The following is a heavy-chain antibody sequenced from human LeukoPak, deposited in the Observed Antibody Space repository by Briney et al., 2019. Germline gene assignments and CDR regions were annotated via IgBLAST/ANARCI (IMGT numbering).Heavy chain of an antibody. CDR2: ITRENWI. V-gene: IGHV3-69-1*01. CDR1: GFSVSEYY. CDR3: ARGLHLDSSGSLYY. D-gene: IGHD3-22*01. J-gene: IGHJ4*02. Sequence: GGSLRLSCAASGFSVSEYYVTWVRQAPGKGPEWISYITRENWIYYSDSVKGRFTISRDHAKNSVYLEMNSLRADDTAVYYCARGLHLDSSGSLYYWGQGTLVTVSS.